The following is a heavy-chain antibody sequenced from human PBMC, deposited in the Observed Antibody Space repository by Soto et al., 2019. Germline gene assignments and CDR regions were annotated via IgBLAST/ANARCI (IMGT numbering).Heavy chain of an antibody. CDR2: IKSKTDGGTP. D-gene: IGHD5-18*01. CDR3: ARHWDISGYSYGPSDYYYGMDV. CDR1: GFTFTTAW. Sequence: GGSLRLSCAASGFTFTTAWINWVRQAPGKVLEWVGRIKSKTDGGTPDFAAPVRGRFAISADKSISTAYLQWSSLKASDTAMYYCARHWDISGYSYGPSDYYYGMDVWGQGTTVTVSS. V-gene: IGHV3-15*07. J-gene: IGHJ6*02.